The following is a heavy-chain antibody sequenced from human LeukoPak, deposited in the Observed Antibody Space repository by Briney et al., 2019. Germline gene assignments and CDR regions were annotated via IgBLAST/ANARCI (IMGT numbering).Heavy chain of an antibody. CDR3: ARHAYYYDSSGYYRLDY. D-gene: IGHD3-22*01. J-gene: IGHJ4*02. Sequence: GESLKISCKGSGYSFTSYWIGWVCQMPGKGLEWMGIIYPGDSDTRYSPSFQGQVTISADKSISTAYLQWSSLKASDTAMYYCARHAYYYDSSGYYRLDYWGQGTLVTVSS. V-gene: IGHV5-51*01. CDR2: IYPGDSDT. CDR1: GYSFTSYW.